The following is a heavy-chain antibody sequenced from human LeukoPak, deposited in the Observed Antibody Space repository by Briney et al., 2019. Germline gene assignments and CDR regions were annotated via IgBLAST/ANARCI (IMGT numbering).Heavy chain of an antibody. CDR2: ISAYNGNT. Sequence: ASVKVSCKASGYTFTSYGISWVRQAPGQGLEWMGWISAYNGNTNYAQKLQGRVTMTTDTSTSTAYMELRSLRSDDTAVYYCARDRYDSSGYYYKGNWFDPWGQGTLVTVSS. CDR1: GYTFTSYG. V-gene: IGHV1-18*01. J-gene: IGHJ5*02. CDR3: ARDRYDSSGYYYKGNWFDP. D-gene: IGHD3-22*01.